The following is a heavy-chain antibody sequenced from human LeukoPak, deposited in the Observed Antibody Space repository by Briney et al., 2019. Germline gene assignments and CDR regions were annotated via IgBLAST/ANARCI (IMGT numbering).Heavy chain of an antibody. D-gene: IGHD4-17*01. CDR2: IYYSGST. V-gene: IGHV4-59*01. CDR1: GGSISSYY. Sequence: PSETLSLTCTVSGGSISSYYWSWIRQPPGKGLEWIGYIYYSGSTNYNPSLKSRVTISVDTSKNQFSLKLSSVTAADTAVYYCAYGDYVTIGLDYWGQGTLVTVSS. CDR3: AYGDYVTIGLDY. J-gene: IGHJ4*02.